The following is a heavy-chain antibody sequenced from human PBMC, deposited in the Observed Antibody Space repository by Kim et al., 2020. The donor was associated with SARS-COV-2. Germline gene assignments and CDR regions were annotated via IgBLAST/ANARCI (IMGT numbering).Heavy chain of an antibody. J-gene: IGHJ4*02. V-gene: IGHV1-46*01. CDR1: GYTFTSYY. CDR3: ARDSYDYVWGSYRPTYYFDY. CDR2: INPSGGST. Sequence: ASVKVSCKASGYTFTSYYMHWVRQAPGQGLEWMGIINPSGGSTSYAQKFQGRVTMTRDTSTSTVYMELSSLRSEDTAVYYCARDSYDYVWGSYRPTYYFDYWGQGTLVTVSS. D-gene: IGHD3-16*02.